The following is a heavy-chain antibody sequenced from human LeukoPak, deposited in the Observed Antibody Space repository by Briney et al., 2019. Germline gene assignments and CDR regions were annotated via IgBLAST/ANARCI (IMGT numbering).Heavy chain of an antibody. CDR2: IYYSGST. J-gene: IGHJ4*02. D-gene: IGHD3-10*01. CDR3: ASHYGSGFDY. V-gene: IGHV4-31*03. CDR1: GGSISSSSYY. Sequence: SETLSLTCTVSGGSISSSSYYWSWIRQPPGKGLEWIGYIYYSGSTYYNPSLKSRVTISVDTSKNQFSLKLSSVTAADTAMYYCASHYGSGFDYWGQGTLATVSS.